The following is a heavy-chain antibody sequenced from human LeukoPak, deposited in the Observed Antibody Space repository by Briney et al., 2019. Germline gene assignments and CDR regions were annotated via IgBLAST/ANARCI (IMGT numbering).Heavy chain of an antibody. CDR3: ARVKYSGSYPHDY. CDR1: GFTFSSYG. D-gene: IGHD1-26*01. CDR2: ISSSASTI. Sequence: GGSLRLSCAASGFTFSSYGMHWVRQAPGKGLEWVSYISSSASTIYYADSVKGRFTISRDNAKNSLYLQMNSLRAEDTAVYYCARVKYSGSYPHDYWGQGTLVTVSS. V-gene: IGHV3-48*04. J-gene: IGHJ4*02.